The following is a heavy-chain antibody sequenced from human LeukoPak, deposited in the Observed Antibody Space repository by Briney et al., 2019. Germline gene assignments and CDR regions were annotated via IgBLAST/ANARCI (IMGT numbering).Heavy chain of an antibody. Sequence: GASVKVSCKASGYTFTGYYMHWVRQAPGQGLEWMGWINPNSGGTNYAQEFQGRVTMTRDTSISTAYMELSRLRSDDTAVYYCAREQGSNWFDPWGQGTLATVSS. CDR3: AREQGSNWFDP. CDR2: INPNSGGT. D-gene: IGHD6-6*01. V-gene: IGHV1-2*02. CDR1: GYTFTGYY. J-gene: IGHJ5*02.